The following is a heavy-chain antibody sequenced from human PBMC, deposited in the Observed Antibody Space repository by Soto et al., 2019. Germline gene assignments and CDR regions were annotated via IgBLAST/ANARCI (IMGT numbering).Heavy chain of an antibody. Sequence: SETLSLNCTVSGGSVSSSSYYWGWVRQPPGKGLEWIGSVYYSGSTYYNPSLESRVTISVDKSKNQFSLKLMSLSAADTAVYYCGRLEGLATISYYFDYWGQGALVTVSS. CDR1: GGSVSSSSYY. J-gene: IGHJ4*02. CDR3: GRLEGLATISYYFDY. D-gene: IGHD3-9*01. CDR2: VYYSGST. V-gene: IGHV4-39*01.